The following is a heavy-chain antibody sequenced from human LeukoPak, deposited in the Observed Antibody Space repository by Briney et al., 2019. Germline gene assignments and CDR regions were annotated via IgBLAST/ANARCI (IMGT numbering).Heavy chain of an antibody. D-gene: IGHD1-20*01. CDR1: GFTFDNND. CDR2: IGSAGYT. V-gene: IGHV3-13*01. CDR3: VRQPDSARYGFDY. J-gene: IGHJ4*02. Sequence: PGGSLRLSCEVSGFTFDNNDMHWVRQSTGKGLEWFSAIGSAGYTYYAESVRGRFTITRDTAKQSLYLQMNSLRVEDTAVYHCVRQPDSARYGFDYWGRGTQVTVSS.